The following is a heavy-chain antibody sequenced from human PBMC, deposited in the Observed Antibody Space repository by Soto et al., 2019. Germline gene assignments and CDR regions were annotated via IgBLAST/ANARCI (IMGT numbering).Heavy chain of an antibody. CDR2: ISYDGSNK. CDR3: AKDLCSSSSCYYNYGMDV. Sequence: QVELVESGGGVVQPVRSLRLSCAASGFTFRNYAMHWVRQAPGKGLEWVAVISYDGSNKYYADSVKGRITIARDNSKNTLYLQMNSLRAEDTAVYYGAKDLCSSSSCYYNYGMDVWGQGTTVTVSS. CDR1: GFTFRNYA. D-gene: IGHD2-2*01. V-gene: IGHV3-30*18. J-gene: IGHJ6*02.